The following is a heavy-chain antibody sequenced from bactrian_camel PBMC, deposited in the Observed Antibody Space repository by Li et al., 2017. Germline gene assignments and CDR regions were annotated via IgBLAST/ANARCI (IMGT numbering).Heavy chain of an antibody. CDR1: AYTPANVR. V-gene: IGHV3S53*01. D-gene: IGHD6*01. J-gene: IGHJ4*01. CDR2: LASDGSS. Sequence: QLVESGGGSVQAGGSLRLSCAFDAYTPANVRMAWFRQAPGKEREGVASLASDGSSIYANSLKGRFSISKDNAKNTLYLQMNNLKPEDSAMYYCAAEFGGGTWYVCLKRSAFNYRGQGTQVTVS. CDR3: AAEFGGGTWYVCLKRSAFNY.